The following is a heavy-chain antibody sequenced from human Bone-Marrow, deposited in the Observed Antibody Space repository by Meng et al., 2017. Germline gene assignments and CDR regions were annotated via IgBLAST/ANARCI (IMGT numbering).Heavy chain of an antibody. D-gene: IGHD4-17*01. CDR3: ARDQLHGSGGDYHRDVYYYYGMDV. Sequence: SVKVSCKASGGTFSSYAISWVRQAPGQGLEWMGGIIPIFGTANYAQKFQGRVTITADKSTSTAYMELSSLRSEDTAVYYCARDQLHGSGGDYHRDVYYYYGMDVWGQGTTVTVSS. V-gene: IGHV1-69*06. J-gene: IGHJ6*02. CDR2: IIPIFGTA. CDR1: GGTFSSYA.